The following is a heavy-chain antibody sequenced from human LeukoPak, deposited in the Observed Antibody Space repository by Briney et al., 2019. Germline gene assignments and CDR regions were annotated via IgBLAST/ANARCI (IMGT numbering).Heavy chain of an antibody. CDR3: LIFPGR. Sequence: GGSLRLSCAASGFSVINAWMRWVRQAPGQGLEWVGRIKSRADGGTTGYAAPVEGRFGISRDDSENTLYLQMNSLQIDDTALYYCLIFPGRWGQGTLVTVSS. CDR2: IKSRADGGTT. CDR1: GFSVINAW. D-gene: IGHD3-3*01. J-gene: IGHJ4*02. V-gene: IGHV3-15*05.